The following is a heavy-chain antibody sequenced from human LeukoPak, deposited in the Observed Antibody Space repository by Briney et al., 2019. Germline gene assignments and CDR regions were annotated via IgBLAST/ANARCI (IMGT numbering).Heavy chain of an antibody. Sequence: GGSLRLSCATSGFTFSSYTMNWVRQAPGKGLEWASSISSSSDYIHYADSVKGRFTISRDNAQNSLYLQINSLRVEDTAVYYCARDPLFEDNGDYYFGYWGQGTLVTVSS. V-gene: IGHV3-21*01. CDR3: ARDPLFEDNGDYYFGY. J-gene: IGHJ4*02. CDR1: GFTFSSYT. CDR2: ISSSSDYI. D-gene: IGHD4-17*01.